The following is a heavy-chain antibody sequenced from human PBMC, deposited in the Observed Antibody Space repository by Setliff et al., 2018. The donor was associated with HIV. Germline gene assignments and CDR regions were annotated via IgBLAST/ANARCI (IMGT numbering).Heavy chain of an antibody. D-gene: IGHD3-3*01. CDR2: IKQGGNDK. J-gene: IGHJ4*02. V-gene: IGHV3-7*03. Sequence: GGSLRLSCTASQFAFKSYWMTWVRQAPGKGLEWVATIKQGGNDKNYVDSVKGRITISRDNAKNSVYLQMNSLRAEDTAVYYCARETIWSGHSYFDYWGQGTRVTVSS. CDR1: QFAFKSYW. CDR3: ARETIWSGHSYFDY.